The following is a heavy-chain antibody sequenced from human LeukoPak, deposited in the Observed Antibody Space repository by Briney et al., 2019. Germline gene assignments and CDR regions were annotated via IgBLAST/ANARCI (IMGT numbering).Heavy chain of an antibody. D-gene: IGHD3-10*01. CDR2: IYSDGST. V-gene: IGHV3-53*01. J-gene: IGHJ4*02. Sequence: GGSLRLSCAASGFFVSTHSMSWVRQAPGKGLEWVSVIYSDGSTFYADSVKGRFSISRDISKTTLYLQMNSLRAEDTAVYYCTTDFRYVADWGQGTLVSVSS. CDR1: GFFVSTHS. CDR3: TTDFRYVAD.